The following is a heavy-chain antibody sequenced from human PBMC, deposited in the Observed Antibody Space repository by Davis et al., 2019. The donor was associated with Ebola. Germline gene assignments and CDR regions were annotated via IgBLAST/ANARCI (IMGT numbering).Heavy chain of an antibody. CDR3: ARHTYYYDSSGYYYHGGTFDY. D-gene: IGHD3-22*01. Sequence: SETLSLTCTVSGGSISSYYWSWIRQPPGKGLEWIGYIYYSGSTNYNPSLKSRVTISVDTSKNQFSLKLSSVTAADTAVYYCARHTYYYDSSGYYYHGGTFDYWGQGTLVTVSS. CDR1: GGSISSYY. J-gene: IGHJ4*02. CDR2: IYYSGST. V-gene: IGHV4-59*08.